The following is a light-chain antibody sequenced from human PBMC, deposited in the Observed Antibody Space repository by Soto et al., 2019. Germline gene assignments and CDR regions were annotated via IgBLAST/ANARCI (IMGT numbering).Light chain of an antibody. CDR1: QSVSSD. Sequence: EIVLTQSPATLSLSPGERATHSCRASQSVSSDLAWYQQKPGQAPRLLIYDASNRATGIRARFSGSGSGTDFSLTISSLEPEDFSVFYCQQRSNWPPWTFGQGTKVEIK. CDR2: DAS. CDR3: QQRSNWPPWT. V-gene: IGKV3-11*01. J-gene: IGKJ1*01.